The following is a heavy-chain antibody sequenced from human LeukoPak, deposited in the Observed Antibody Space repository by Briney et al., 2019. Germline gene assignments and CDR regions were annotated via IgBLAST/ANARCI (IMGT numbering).Heavy chain of an antibody. Sequence: GASVKVSCKASGGTFSSYAISWVRQAPGQGLEWMGGIIPIFGTANYAQKFQGRVTITADESTRTAYMELSSLRSEDTAVYYCARSMEYSYYFDYWGQGTLVTVSS. J-gene: IGHJ4*02. V-gene: IGHV1-69*01. CDR1: GGTFSSYA. D-gene: IGHD2/OR15-2a*01. CDR2: IIPIFGTA. CDR3: ARSMEYSYYFDY.